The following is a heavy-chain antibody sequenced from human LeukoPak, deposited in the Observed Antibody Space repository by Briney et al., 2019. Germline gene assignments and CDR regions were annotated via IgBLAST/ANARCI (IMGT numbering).Heavy chain of an antibody. V-gene: IGHV4-59*12. D-gene: IGHD3-22*01. CDR1: GGSISSYY. CDR3: ARNVLLDDSSGPNWFDP. CDR2: LYYSGST. Sequence: KPSETLSLTCTVSGGSISSYYWSWIRQPPGKGLEWIGYLYYSGSTYYNPSLKSRVTISVDTSKNQFSLKLSSVTAADTAVYYCARNVLLDDSSGPNWFDPWGQGTLVTVSS. J-gene: IGHJ5*02.